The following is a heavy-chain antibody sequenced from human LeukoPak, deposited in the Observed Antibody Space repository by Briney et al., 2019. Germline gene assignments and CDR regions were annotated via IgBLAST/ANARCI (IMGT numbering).Heavy chain of an antibody. Sequence: GGSLRLSCAASGFTFSSYAMHWVRQAPGKGLEWVAVISYDGSDKYYADSVKGRFTISRDNSKNTLYLQMNSLRAEDTAVYYCAKNSRRNYGSVIGPTKGYMDVWGKGTTVTVSS. J-gene: IGHJ6*03. CDR1: GFTFSSYA. CDR2: ISYDGSDK. CDR3: AKNSRRNYGSVIGPTKGYMDV. V-gene: IGHV3-30*04. D-gene: IGHD3-10*01.